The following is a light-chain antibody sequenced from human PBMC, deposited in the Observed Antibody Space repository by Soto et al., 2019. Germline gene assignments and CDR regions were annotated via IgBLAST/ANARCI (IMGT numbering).Light chain of an antibody. V-gene: IGLV1-40*01. J-gene: IGLJ2*01. CDR3: QSYDNSLTGSGV. CDR1: SSNIGAGYN. CDR2: NNN. Sequence: QSVLTQPPSVSGAPGQRVTISCTGSSSNIGAGYNVHWYQHLPGTAPKLLINNNNNRPSGVPDRFSGSKSGTSASLAITGLQAEDEADYYCQSYDNSLTGSGVFGGGTKLTVL.